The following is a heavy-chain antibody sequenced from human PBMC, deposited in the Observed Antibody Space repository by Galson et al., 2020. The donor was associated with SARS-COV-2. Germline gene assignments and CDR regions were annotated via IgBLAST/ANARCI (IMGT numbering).Heavy chain of an antibody. V-gene: IGHV1-3*03. Sequence: ASVKVSCKASGYNFSRYVMQWVRQAPGQRPEWMGWINVGNGNTKYSEEFQGRVTITRDTSARTAYMELSSLKSEDMAVYYCARGNSLAPFLADYYFDYWGQGTLVTVSS. CDR1: GYNFSRYV. D-gene: IGHD3-3*02. J-gene: IGHJ4*02. CDR2: INVGNGNT. CDR3: ARGNSLAPFLADYYFDY.